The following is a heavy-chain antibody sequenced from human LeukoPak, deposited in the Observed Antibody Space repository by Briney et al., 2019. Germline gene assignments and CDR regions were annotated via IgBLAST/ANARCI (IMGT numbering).Heavy chain of an antibody. CDR3: ASLHEGYYYGSGAFDY. Sequence: GESLKISCKGSGYSFTSYWIGWVRQMPGKGLEWMGIIYPGDSDTRYSPSFQGQVTISADKSISTAYLQWSSLKASDTAMYYCASLHEGYYYGSGAFDYWGQGTLVTVSS. V-gene: IGHV5-51*01. J-gene: IGHJ4*02. D-gene: IGHD3-10*01. CDR2: IYPGDSDT. CDR1: GYSFTSYW.